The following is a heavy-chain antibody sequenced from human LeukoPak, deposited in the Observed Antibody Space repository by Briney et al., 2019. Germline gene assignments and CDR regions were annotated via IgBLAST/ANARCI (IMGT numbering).Heavy chain of an antibody. CDR1: GFTFRSHA. J-gene: IGHJ4*02. D-gene: IGHD6-19*01. CDR2: IYENGGTT. Sequence: GGSLRLSCVGSGFTFRSHAMSWVRQAPEKGLEFVSGIYENGGTTYYADSVKGRFTISRDNAKNSLYLQMNSLRAEDTAVYYCARDRDWYSFDSWGQGTLVTVSS. CDR3: ARDRDWYSFDS. V-gene: IGHV3-23*01.